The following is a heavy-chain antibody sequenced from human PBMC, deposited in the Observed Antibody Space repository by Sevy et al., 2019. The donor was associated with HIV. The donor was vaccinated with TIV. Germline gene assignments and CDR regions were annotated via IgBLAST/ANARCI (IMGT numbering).Heavy chain of an antibody. CDR3: ARNLSPSGAFDI. D-gene: IGHD6-25*01. V-gene: IGHV3-23*01. Sequence: GGSLRLSCAASGLTFSNYVMSWVRQAPGKGLEWLSVISGSSGTTYAAESVKGRYTISRDNSKNTLYRHMSSVGAEDTAVYYCARNLSPSGAFDIWGQGTRVTVSS. CDR1: GLTFSNYV. J-gene: IGHJ3*02. CDR2: ISGSSGTT.